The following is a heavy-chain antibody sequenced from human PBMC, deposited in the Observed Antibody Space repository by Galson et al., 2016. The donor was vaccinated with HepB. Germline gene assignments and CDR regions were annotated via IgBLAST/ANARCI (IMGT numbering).Heavy chain of an antibody. CDR2: INHSGSA. J-gene: IGHJ5*02. D-gene: IGHD6-6*01. V-gene: IGHV4-59*13. CDR3: ARSEYSNHWYVGWFDP. Sequence: SETLSLTCSVSGSSLSGYYWSWIRQSPGKGLEWLGHINHSGSANYNPSLNTRVTISADTSKNQFFLKLTSLTTADTAVYYCARSEYSNHWYVGWFDPWGQGTQVIVSS. CDR1: GSSLSGYY.